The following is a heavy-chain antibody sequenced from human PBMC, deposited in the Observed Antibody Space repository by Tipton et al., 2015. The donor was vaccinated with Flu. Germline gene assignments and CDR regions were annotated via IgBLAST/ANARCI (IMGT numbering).Heavy chain of an antibody. CDR3: VRGCSRDGYNCWFDP. D-gene: IGHD5-24*01. CDR2: IHYCGIT. CDR1: GGSVSSYY. Sequence: TLSLTCTVSGGSVSSYYWSWIRQPPGKGLEWIGNIHYCGITNYNPSLKSRVTTSVDTSKNQFSLKLNSVTAADTAVYYCVRGCSRDGYNCWFDPWGQGTLVTVSS. V-gene: IGHV4-59*02. J-gene: IGHJ5*02.